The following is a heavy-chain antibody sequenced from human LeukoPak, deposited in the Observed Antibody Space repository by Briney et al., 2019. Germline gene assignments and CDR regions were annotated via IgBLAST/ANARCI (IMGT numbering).Heavy chain of an antibody. D-gene: IGHD4-11*01. CDR1: GFMFTHHG. V-gene: IGHV3-33*01. Sequence: GGSLRLSCAASGFMFTHHGMHWVRQAPGKGLEWVAVIWSDGTNQYYADSVKGRFTISRDDSGNTVYLQMNSLRPEDTGVYYCARDAQRGFDYSNSLEYWGQGTPVTVST. J-gene: IGHJ4*02. CDR3: ARDAQRGFDYSNSLEY. CDR2: IWSDGTNQ.